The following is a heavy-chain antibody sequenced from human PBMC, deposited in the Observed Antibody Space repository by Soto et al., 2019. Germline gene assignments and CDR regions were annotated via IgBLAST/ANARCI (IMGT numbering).Heavy chain of an antibody. D-gene: IGHD2-2*01. J-gene: IGHJ4*02. Sequence: SETLSLTCTVSGGSISSYYWSWIRQPPGKGLEWIGYIYYSGSTNYNPSLKSRVTISVDTSKNQFSLKLSSVTAADTAVYYCARREASCSSTSCPSNLFDYWGQGTLVTVSS. CDR3: ARREASCSSTSCPSNLFDY. CDR2: IYYSGST. CDR1: GGSISSYY. V-gene: IGHV4-59*08.